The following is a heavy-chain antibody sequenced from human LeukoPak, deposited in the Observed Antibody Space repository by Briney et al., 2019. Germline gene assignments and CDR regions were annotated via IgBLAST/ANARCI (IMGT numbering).Heavy chain of an antibody. CDR2: ISGSGVST. Sequence: GGSLRLSCAASGFRFSSYAMSWVRQAPGKGLEWVSAISGSGVSTYYADSVKGRFTVSRDNSKNTLYLQMSSLRAEDTAVYYCAKDERNWNYNLASQTYDWGQGTLVTGSS. V-gene: IGHV3-23*01. CDR3: AKDERNWNYNLASQTYD. CDR1: GFRFSSYA. J-gene: IGHJ4*02. D-gene: IGHD1-7*01.